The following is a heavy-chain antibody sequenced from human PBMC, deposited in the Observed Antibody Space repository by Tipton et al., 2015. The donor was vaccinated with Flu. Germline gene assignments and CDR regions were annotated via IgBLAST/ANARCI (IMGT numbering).Heavy chain of an antibody. CDR2: IYFSGVIHSSGNT. Sequence: TLSLTCSVSGGSISSVPYYWGWIRQPPGKGLEWVGSIYFSGVIHSSGNTYSNPSLKSRVTISVDTSKNQFSLRLSSVTAADTAVYYCARRDYSNYVSDPKNWFDPWGQGTLVTVSS. CDR1: GGSISSVPYY. J-gene: IGHJ5*02. CDR3: ARRDYSNYVSDPKNWFDP. D-gene: IGHD4-11*01. V-gene: IGHV4-39*01.